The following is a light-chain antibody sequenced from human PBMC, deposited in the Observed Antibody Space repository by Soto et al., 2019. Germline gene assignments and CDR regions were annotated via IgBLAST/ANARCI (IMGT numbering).Light chain of an antibody. Sequence: ENVLTQSPGTLSLSPGERATLSCRASQSVTSNFLAWYQQKPGQAPRLLIYGASTRAAGVPDRFSGSVSGTDFTLTIPRLEPEDFAVYYCQQYGRSPLLYTLGQGTKLGVK. CDR1: QSVTSNF. CDR3: QQYGRSPLLYT. V-gene: IGKV3-20*01. CDR2: GAS. J-gene: IGKJ2*01.